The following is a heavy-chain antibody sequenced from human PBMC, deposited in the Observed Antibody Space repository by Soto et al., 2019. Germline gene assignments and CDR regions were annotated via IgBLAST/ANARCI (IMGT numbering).Heavy chain of an antibody. CDR1: GGSISSNW. J-gene: IGHJ3*02. CDR3: ATTPYCISTSCYPMDAFDI. V-gene: IGHV4-4*02. Sequence: SETLSLTCTVSGGSISSNWWSWVRQPPGKGLEWIGEIYHSGSTNYNPSLKSRVTISVDKSKNQFSLKLSSVTAADTAVYYCATTPYCISTSCYPMDAFDIWGQGTMVTVSS. D-gene: IGHD2-2*01. CDR2: IYHSGST.